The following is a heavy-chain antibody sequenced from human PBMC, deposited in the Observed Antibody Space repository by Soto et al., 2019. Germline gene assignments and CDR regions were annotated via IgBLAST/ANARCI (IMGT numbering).Heavy chain of an antibody. CDR2: ISGYNGDT. D-gene: IGHD2-8*01. V-gene: IGHV1-18*01. Sequence: QGQLVQSGPEVKKPGASVKVSCKTSGYTFSRYGISWVRQAPGQGLEWMGWISGYNGDTNYAQKVQGRVTMTIDTPTYTAYMELRSLTSADTAIYYCAKNGQPPYYYYGMDVWGQGTTVTVSS. J-gene: IGHJ6*02. CDR3: AKNGQPPYYYYGMDV. CDR1: GYTFSRYG.